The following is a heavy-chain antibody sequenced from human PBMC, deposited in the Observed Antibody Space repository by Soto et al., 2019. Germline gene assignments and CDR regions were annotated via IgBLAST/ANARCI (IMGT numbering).Heavy chain of an antibody. Sequence: QVQLVESGGGVVQPGRSLRLSCAASGFTFSSYAMHWVRQAPGKGLEWVAVISYDGSNKYYADSVKGRFTISRDNSKNTLYLQMNSLRAEDTAVYYCARDTGVGVVAATLDDWGQGTLVTVYS. J-gene: IGHJ4*02. V-gene: IGHV3-30-3*01. D-gene: IGHD2-15*01. CDR1: GFTFSSYA. CDR3: ARDTGVGVVAATLDD. CDR2: ISYDGSNK.